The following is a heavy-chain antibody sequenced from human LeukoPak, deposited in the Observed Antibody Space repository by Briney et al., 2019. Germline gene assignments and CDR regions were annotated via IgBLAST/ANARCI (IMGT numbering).Heavy chain of an antibody. CDR1: GGSISSYY. Sequence: SETLSLTCTVSGGSISSYYWSWIRQPPGKGLEWIGYTYYSGSTNYNPSLKSRVTISVDTSKNQFSLKLSSVTAADTAVYYCAREQPDAFDIWGQGTMVTVSS. CDR2: TYYSGST. V-gene: IGHV4-59*01. CDR3: AREQPDAFDI. D-gene: IGHD6-13*01. J-gene: IGHJ3*02.